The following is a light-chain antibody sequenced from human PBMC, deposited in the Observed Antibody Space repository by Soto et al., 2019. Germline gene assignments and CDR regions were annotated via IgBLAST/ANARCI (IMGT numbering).Light chain of an antibody. CDR1: QSISIW. V-gene: IGKV1-5*03. CDR2: KAS. CDR3: QQYNSYWT. Sequence: DIQMTQSPSTLSASVGYRVTITCRASQSISIWLAWYKQKPGKAPKLLIYKASSLESGVPSRLSGSGSGTEFTLTISSMKPDDFATYYCQQYNSYWTFGQGTKVDIK. J-gene: IGKJ1*01.